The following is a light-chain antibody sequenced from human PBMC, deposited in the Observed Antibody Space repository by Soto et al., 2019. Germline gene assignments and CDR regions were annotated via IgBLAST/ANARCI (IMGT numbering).Light chain of an antibody. CDR3: QQYGSSPGWT. CDR2: GAS. Sequence: EIVLTQSPGTLSLSPGERATLSCRASQSVSSSYLAWYQQKPGQAPRLLIYGASSRATGIPDRFSGSGSGTDFTLTISRLEPEDFAVYYCQQYGSSPGWTFGQGTMVDIK. V-gene: IGKV3-20*01. CDR1: QSVSSSY. J-gene: IGKJ1*01.